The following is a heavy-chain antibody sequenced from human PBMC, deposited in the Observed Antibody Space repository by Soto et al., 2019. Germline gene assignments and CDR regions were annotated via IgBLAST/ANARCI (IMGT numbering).Heavy chain of an antibody. V-gene: IGHV1-69*12. D-gene: IGHD2-21*02. CDR3: AMDQHCGGDCYSSRY. Sequence: QVQLVQSGAEVKKPGSSVKVSCKASGGTFSSYAISWVRQAPGQGLEWMGGIIPIFGTANYAQKFQGRVTITADESTSTTYMGRSSRRSEATAVYYCAMDQHCGGDCYSSRYWGQGSLVTVSS. CDR1: GGTFSSYA. J-gene: IGHJ4*02. CDR2: IIPIFGTA.